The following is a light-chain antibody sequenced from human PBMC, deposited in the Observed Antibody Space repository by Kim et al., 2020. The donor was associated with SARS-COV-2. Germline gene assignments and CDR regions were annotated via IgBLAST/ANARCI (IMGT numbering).Light chain of an antibody. Sequence: QAAVTQEPSFSVSPGGTVTLTCGLSSGSVSSSYYPSWYQQTPGQAPRTLIYNTNTRSSGVPDRFSGSILGNKAALTITGAQADDECDYYCVMYISSRIWVFGGGTQLTVL. CDR1: SGSVSSSYY. J-gene: IGLJ3*02. CDR2: NTN. CDR3: VMYISSRIWV. V-gene: IGLV8-61*01.